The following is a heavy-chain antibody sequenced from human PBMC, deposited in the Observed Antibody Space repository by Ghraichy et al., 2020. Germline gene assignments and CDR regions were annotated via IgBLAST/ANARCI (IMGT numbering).Heavy chain of an antibody. CDR3: ARGCSCVSCYSDAFDI. Sequence: ASVKVSCKASGYTFTGYYMHWVRQAPGQGLEWMGWINPNSGGTNYAQKFQGRVTMTRDTSISTAYMELSRLRSDDTAVYYCARGCSCVSCYSDAFDIWGQGTMVTVSS. CDR2: INPNSGGT. J-gene: IGHJ3*02. V-gene: IGHV1-2*02. D-gene: IGHD2-15*01. CDR1: GYTFTGYY.